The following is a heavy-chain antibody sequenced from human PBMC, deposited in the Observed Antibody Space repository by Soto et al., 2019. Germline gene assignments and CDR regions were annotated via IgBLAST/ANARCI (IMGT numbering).Heavy chain of an antibody. V-gene: IGHV1-8*01. CDR3: ARGRSYDFWSGRGRCAP. CDR2: MNPISGNT. J-gene: IGHJ5*02. Sequence: GASVKVSCKASGYTFTSYDINWVRQATGQGLEWMGWMNPISGNTGYAQKFQGRVTMTRNTSISTAYMELSSLRSEDTAVYYCARGRSYDFWSGRGRCAPWSQGSLVTVSS. CDR1: GYTFTSYD. D-gene: IGHD3-3*01.